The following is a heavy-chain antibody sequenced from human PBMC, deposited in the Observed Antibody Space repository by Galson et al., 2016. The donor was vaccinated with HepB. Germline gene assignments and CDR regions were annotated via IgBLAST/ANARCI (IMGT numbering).Heavy chain of an antibody. CDR3: AKVCGGDCPEGDY. V-gene: IGHV3-30*18. CDR1: GFIFSNYG. CDR2: ISYDGSDK. D-gene: IGHD2-21*02. J-gene: IGHJ4*02. Sequence: SLRLSCAASGFIFSNYGMHWVRQAPGKGLEWVTVISYDGSDKYYADSVKGRFTISRDSSKNTVHLQMNSLRPEDTAVYYCAKVCGGDCPEGDYWGQGTLVAVSS.